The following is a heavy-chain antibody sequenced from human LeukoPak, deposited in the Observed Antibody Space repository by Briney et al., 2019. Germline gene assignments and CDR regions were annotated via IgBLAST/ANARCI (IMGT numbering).Heavy chain of an antibody. CDR3: ARDLGNYDLLTGSEERAFDV. CDR1: GGSINSGAYY. CDR2: INYSGST. D-gene: IGHD3-9*01. V-gene: IGHV4-31*03. J-gene: IGHJ3*01. Sequence: PSETLSLTCTVSGGSINSGAYYWSWIRQPPGKGLEWIGYINYSGSTNYNPSLQRRVTISVDTSKNQLSPKLSSVTAADTAMYYCARDLGNYDLLTGSEERAFDVWGQGTLVTVSS.